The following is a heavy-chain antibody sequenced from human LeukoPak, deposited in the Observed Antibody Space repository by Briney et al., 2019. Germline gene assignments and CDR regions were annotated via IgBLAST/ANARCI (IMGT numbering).Heavy chain of an antibody. J-gene: IGHJ4*02. Sequence: PGRSLRLSCAASGFTFDDYAMHWVRQAPGKGLEWVSGISWNSGSIGYADSVKGRFTISRDNSQNTLDLQMNSLRTEDTAVYYCTKGLWAGVSAARDWGQGALVTVSS. V-gene: IGHV3-9*01. CDR2: ISWNSGSI. D-gene: IGHD2-8*01. CDR1: GFTFDDYA. CDR3: TKGLWAGVSAARD.